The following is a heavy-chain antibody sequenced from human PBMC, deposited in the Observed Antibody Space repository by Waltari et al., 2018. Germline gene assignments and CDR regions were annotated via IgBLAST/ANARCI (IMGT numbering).Heavy chain of an antibody. CDR2: ISGSGGST. V-gene: IGHV3-23*01. CDR1: GFTFSSYA. D-gene: IGHD3-10*01. CDR3: AKGMVRGFDP. Sequence: EVQLLESGGGLVQPGGSLRLSCAASGFTFSSYAMSWVRQAPGKGREWVSAISGSGGSTYYADAVKGRFTISRDNSKNTLYLQTNSLRAEDTAVYYCAKGMVRGFDPWGQGTLVTVSS. J-gene: IGHJ5*02.